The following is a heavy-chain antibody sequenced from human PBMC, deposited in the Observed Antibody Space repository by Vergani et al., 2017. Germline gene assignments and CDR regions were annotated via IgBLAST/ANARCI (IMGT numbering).Heavy chain of an antibody. Sequence: QVQLVESGGGVVQPGRSLRLSCTSSGFTFSTYAMHWVRQAPGKGLEWVAIIYYDGSKKYYADSVKGRFTISRDNSRNTLDLLMSSLRAEDTAIYYCVREGSYCGSTTCRNPSYVYYYHMDYWGQGTLVTVSS. V-gene: IGHV3-33*01. CDR2: IYYDGSKK. CDR1: GFTFSTYA. J-gene: IGHJ4*02. CDR3: VREGSYCGSTTCRNPSYVYYYHMDY. D-gene: IGHD2-21*01.